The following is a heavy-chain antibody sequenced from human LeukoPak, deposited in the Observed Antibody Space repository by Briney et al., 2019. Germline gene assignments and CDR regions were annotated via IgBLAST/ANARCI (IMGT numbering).Heavy chain of an antibody. CDR1: GGSISSSSYY. Sequence: SETLSLTCTVSGGSISSSSYYWGWIRQPPGKGLEWIGSIYYSGSTYYNPSLKSRVTISVDTSKNQFSLKLSSVTAADTAVYYCATTVAARPFRSGWYFDYWGQGTLVTVSS. CDR2: IYYSGST. CDR3: ATTVAARPFRSGWYFDY. V-gene: IGHV4-39*07. J-gene: IGHJ4*02. D-gene: IGHD6-6*01.